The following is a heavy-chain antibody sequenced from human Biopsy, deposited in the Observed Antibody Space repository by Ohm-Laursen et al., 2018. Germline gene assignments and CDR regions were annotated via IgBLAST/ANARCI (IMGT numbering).Heavy chain of an antibody. J-gene: IGHJ6*02. V-gene: IGHV1-2*02. CDR1: GGTFINYA. D-gene: IGHD3-9*01. CDR3: ARVPAYPSIDGYYGLDL. CDR2: INPNSGNA. Sequence: ASVKVSCKASGGTFINYAISWVRQAPGQGLEWMGWINPNSGNANYAQSFQGRLTVTRDTSISTAYMELTSLTFDGTAIYYCARVPAYPSIDGYYGLDLWGQGTTVIVSS.